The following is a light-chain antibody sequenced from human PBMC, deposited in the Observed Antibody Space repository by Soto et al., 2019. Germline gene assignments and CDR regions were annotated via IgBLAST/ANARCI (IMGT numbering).Light chain of an antibody. Sequence: QSDLTQPPSVSGAPGQRVTISCTGSSSNIGAGYAVHWYQQLPGSAPKLLIYDNNKRPSGVPDRFSASKSTTSASLAITALQAEDEAVYHCQSYDSSDKLIFGGGTQLTVL. CDR3: QSYDSSDKLI. CDR2: DNN. CDR1: SSNIGAGYA. J-gene: IGLJ7*01. V-gene: IGLV1-40*01.